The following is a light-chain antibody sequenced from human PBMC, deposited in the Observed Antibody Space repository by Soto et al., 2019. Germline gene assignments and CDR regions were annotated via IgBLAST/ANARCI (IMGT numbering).Light chain of an antibody. Sequence: DIQMTQSPSSLSASVGDRVTITCRASQDISNYLAWYQQKPGKVPKLLIYGASTLQSGVPFRFSGSGSGTDFTLTISSLRPEDVATYYFQKYNSAPWTFGQGTKVEIK. CDR1: QDISNY. V-gene: IGKV1-27*01. J-gene: IGKJ1*01. CDR3: QKYNSAPWT. CDR2: GAS.